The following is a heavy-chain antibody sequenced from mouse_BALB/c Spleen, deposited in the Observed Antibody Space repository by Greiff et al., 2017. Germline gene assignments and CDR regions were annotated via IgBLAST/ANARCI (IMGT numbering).Heavy chain of an antibody. V-gene: IGHV3-8*02. Sequence: EVQLQQSGPSLVKPSQTLSLTCSVTGDSITSGYWNWIRKFPGNKLEYMGYISYSGSTYYNPSLKSRISITRDTSKNQYYLQLNSVTTEDTATYYCARITTVVARGFAYWGQGTLVTVSA. D-gene: IGHD1-1*01. J-gene: IGHJ3*01. CDR3: ARITTVVARGFAY. CDR1: GDSITSGY. CDR2: ISYSGST.